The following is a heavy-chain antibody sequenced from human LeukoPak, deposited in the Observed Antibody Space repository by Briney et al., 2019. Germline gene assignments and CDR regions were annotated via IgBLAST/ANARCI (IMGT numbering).Heavy chain of an antibody. Sequence: SVKVSCKASGYTFTSYGISWVRQAPGQGLEWMGWISAYNGNTTYAQKLQGRVTMTTDTSTSTAYMELRSLRSDDTAVYYCARDWDDCWSGSLPSYYYYMDVWGKGTTVTVSS. D-gene: IGHD3-3*01. V-gene: IGHV1-18*01. CDR1: GYTFTSYG. J-gene: IGHJ6*03. CDR3: ARDWDDCWSGSLPSYYYYMDV. CDR2: ISAYNGNT.